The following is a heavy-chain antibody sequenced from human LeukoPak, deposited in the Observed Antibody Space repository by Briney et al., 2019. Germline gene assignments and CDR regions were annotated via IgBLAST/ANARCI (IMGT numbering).Heavy chain of an antibody. J-gene: IGHJ4*02. Sequence: SETLSLNCTVSGASLTTDYWSWIRLTPGEGLEWIGFIHHSGSTDYNPSLKSRVTISVDTSKNQFSLKLSSVTAADTAVYYCARYCTSTTCILRGFDYWGQGTLVTVSS. CDR3: ARYCTSTTCILRGFDY. D-gene: IGHD2-2*01. V-gene: IGHV4-59*08. CDR1: GASLTTDY. CDR2: IHHSGST.